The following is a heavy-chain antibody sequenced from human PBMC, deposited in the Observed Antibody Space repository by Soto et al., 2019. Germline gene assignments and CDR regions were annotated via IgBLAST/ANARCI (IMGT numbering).Heavy chain of an antibody. J-gene: IGHJ4*02. D-gene: IGHD3-10*01. Sequence: PGGSLRLSCAASGFTFSTYAMSWVRQAPGKGLEWVSAISGSGSSRYYADSAKGRFTISRDNSKNTLFLQLNSLRAEDTAVYYCAKELLRLGESLERHFDGWGQGTLVTVPS. V-gene: IGHV3-23*01. CDR3: AKELLRLGESLERHFDG. CDR1: GFTFSTYA. CDR2: ISGSGSSR.